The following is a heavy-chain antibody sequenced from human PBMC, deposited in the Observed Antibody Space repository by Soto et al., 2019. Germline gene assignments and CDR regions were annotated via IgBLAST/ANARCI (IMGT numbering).Heavy chain of an antibody. CDR3: TGSLLAYCSGGKCHTDYYYYGMDV. J-gene: IGHJ6*02. Sequence: EVQLVESGGGLVQPGESLKLSCAASGFTFRGSAMHWVRQASGKGLEWVGRIRTKANSYATASAASVQGRFTISRDASKSTAYLQMNSLKTEDTAVYYCTGSLLAYCSGGKCHTDYYYYGMDVWGQGTAVTVSS. V-gene: IGHV3-73*02. D-gene: IGHD2-15*01. CDR2: IRTKANSYAT. CDR1: GFTFRGSA.